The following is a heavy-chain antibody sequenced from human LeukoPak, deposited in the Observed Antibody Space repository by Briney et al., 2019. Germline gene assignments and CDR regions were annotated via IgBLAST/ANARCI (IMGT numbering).Heavy chain of an antibody. CDR3: ARVGQWLVRTFDY. D-gene: IGHD6-19*01. J-gene: IGHJ4*02. Sequence: ASVKVSCKASGYTFTGYYMHWVRQAPGQGLEWMGWINPNSGGTNYAQKFQGRVTMTRDTSISTAYMALSRLRSDDTAVYYCARVGQWLVRTFDYWGQGTLVTVSS. CDR1: GYTFTGYY. V-gene: IGHV1-2*02. CDR2: INPNSGGT.